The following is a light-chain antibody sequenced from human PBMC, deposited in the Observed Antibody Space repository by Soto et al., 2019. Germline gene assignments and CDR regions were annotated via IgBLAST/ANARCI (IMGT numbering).Light chain of an antibody. CDR3: QHLSDFPYP. Sequence: AIQLTQSPSSLSASVGDRVTITCRASQDISNYLAWYQQKPGKAPQVLIFAASSLESGVPLRFSGSGSGTDFTLPISSLLPEDFATSYCQHLSDFPYPFRPGTKLEIK. CDR1: QDISNY. J-gene: IGKJ2*01. CDR2: AAS. V-gene: IGKV1D-13*01.